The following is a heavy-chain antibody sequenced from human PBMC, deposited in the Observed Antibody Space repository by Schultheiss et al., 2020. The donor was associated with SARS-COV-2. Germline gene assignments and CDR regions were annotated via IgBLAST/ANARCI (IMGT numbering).Heavy chain of an antibody. CDR1: GGTFSRYT. J-gene: IGHJ4*02. CDR2: IIPFLAIA. V-gene: IGHV1-69*02. CDR3: AEGVGANRNLDY. D-gene: IGHD1-26*01. Sequence: SVKVSCKASGGTFSRYTISWVRQAPGQGLEWMGRIIPFLAIANYAQKFQGRVTITADKSTSTAYMELSSLRSEDTAVYYCAEGVGANRNLDYWGQGTLVTVSS.